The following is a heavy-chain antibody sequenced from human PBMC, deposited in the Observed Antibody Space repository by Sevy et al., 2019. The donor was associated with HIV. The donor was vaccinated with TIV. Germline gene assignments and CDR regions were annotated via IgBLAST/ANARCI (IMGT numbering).Heavy chain of an antibody. CDR2: ISNSGTTK. CDR3: ARDLPPSATTVAHFDY. Sequence: GGSLRLSCTASGFPFSTYEMSWVRQAPGKGLEWISYISNSGTTKYYSDSVKGRFTNSRDNAKKSLYLQMNSLRAEDTALYYCARDLPPSATTVAHFDYWGRGTLVTVSS. J-gene: IGHJ4*02. CDR1: GFPFSTYE. D-gene: IGHD4-17*01. V-gene: IGHV3-48*03.